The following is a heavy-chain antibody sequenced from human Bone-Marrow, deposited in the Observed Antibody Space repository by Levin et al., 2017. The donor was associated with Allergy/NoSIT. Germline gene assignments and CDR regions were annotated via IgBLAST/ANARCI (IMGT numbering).Heavy chain of an antibody. Sequence: GGSLRLSCAASGFTVSSNYMSWVRQAPGKGLEWVSVIYSGGSTYYADSVKGRFTISRDNSKNTLYLQMNSLRAEDTAVYYCARDHPGLYYGGNSVGVGYGMDVWGQGTTVTVSS. CDR3: ARDHPGLYYGGNSVGVGYGMDV. CDR2: IYSGGST. J-gene: IGHJ6*02. D-gene: IGHD4-23*01. CDR1: GFTVSSNY. V-gene: IGHV3-66*01.